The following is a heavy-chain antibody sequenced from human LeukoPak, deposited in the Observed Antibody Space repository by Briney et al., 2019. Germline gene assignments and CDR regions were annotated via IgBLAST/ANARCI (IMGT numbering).Heavy chain of an antibody. CDR3: ARAGIAAAGKHNWFDP. Sequence: PGGSLRLSCAASGFTFSSYAMSWVRQAPGKGLEWVSAISGSGGSTYYADSVKGRFTISRDNSKNTLYLQMNSLRAEDTAVYYCARAGIAAAGKHNWFDPWGQGTLVTVSS. D-gene: IGHD6-13*01. J-gene: IGHJ5*02. CDR2: ISGSGGST. V-gene: IGHV3-23*01. CDR1: GFTFSSYA.